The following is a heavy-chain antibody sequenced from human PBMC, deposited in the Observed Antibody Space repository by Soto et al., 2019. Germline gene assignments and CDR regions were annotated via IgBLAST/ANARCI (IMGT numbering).Heavy chain of an antibody. CDR2: IYYSGST. Sequence: SETLSLTCTVSGGSISSYYWSWIRQPPGKGLEWIGYIYYSGSTDYNPSLKSRVTISVDTSKNQFSLKLSSVTAADTAVYYCAIQISSTSWDRWFGPRGQGTLVTVSS. CDR1: GGSISSYY. V-gene: IGHV4-59*08. D-gene: IGHD2-2*01. J-gene: IGHJ5*02. CDR3: AIQISSTSWDRWFGP.